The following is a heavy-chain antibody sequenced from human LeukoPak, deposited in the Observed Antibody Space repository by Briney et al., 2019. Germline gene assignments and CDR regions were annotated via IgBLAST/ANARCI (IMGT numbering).Heavy chain of an antibody. V-gene: IGHV3-21*01. CDR2: ITSGSTYI. D-gene: IGHD6-19*01. Sequence: GGSPRPSCAASGFTFSTYTYSMNWVRQAPGKGLEWVSSITSGSTYIYYADSVKGRFTISRDNAKNSLYLQMNTLSAEDTAVYYCARGSGWLDYWGQGTLVTVSS. J-gene: IGHJ4*02. CDR1: GFTFSTYTYS. CDR3: ARGSGWLDY.